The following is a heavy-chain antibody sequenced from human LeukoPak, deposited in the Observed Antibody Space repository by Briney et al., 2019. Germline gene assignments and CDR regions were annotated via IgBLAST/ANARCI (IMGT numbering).Heavy chain of an antibody. CDR2: IIWNSGSI. J-gene: IGHJ4*02. Sequence: PGRSLRLSCAASGFTFDDYAMHWVRQAPGKGLEWVSGIIWNSGSIGYVDSVKGRFTISRDNAKNSLYLQMNSLRAEDTALYYCAKDIGYNYGQMPFDYWGQGTLVTVPS. CDR1: GFTFDDYA. D-gene: IGHD5-18*01. V-gene: IGHV3-9*01. CDR3: AKDIGYNYGQMPFDY.